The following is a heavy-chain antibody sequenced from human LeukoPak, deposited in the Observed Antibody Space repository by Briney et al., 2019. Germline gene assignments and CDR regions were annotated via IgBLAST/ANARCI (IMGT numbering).Heavy chain of an antibody. Sequence: SETLSLTCTVSGGSVSSGSYYWSWIRQPPGKGLEWIVYIYYSGSTNYNPSLKSRVTISVDTSKNQFSLKLSSVTAADTAVYYCARAEYYYDSSGLKGLPCDYWGQGTQVTVSS. J-gene: IGHJ4*02. V-gene: IGHV4-61*01. D-gene: IGHD3-22*01. CDR2: IYYSGST. CDR3: ARAEYYYDSSGLKGLPCDY. CDR1: GGSVSSGSYY.